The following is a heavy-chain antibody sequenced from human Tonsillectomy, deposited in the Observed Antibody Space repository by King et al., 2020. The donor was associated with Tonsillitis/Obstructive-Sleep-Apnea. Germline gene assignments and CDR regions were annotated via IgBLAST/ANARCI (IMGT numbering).Heavy chain of an antibody. D-gene: IGHD3-3*01. CDR2: MSGSGAST. V-gene: IGHV3-23*04. Sequence: VQLVESGGGLVQPGGSLRLSCAASGFTFSSYAMSWVRQAPGKGLEWVSSMSGSGASTYYADSVKGRFTISRDNSKNTLYLQMNSLRAEDTDVYHCARDPEGVLRFLEWLMNYFDYWGQGALVTVSS. J-gene: IGHJ4*02. CDR3: ARDPEGVLRFLEWLMNYFDY. CDR1: GFTFSSYA.